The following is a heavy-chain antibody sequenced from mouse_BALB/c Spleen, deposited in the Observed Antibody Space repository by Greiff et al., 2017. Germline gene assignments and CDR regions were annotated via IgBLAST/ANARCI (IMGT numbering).Heavy chain of an antibody. J-gene: IGHJ4*01. Sequence: QVQLQQSGAELVKPGASVKLSCKASGYTFTSYYMYWVKQRPGQGLEWIGEINPSNGGTNFNEKFKSKATLTVDKSSSTAYMQLSSLTSEDSAVYYCTRSDYGNYYAMDYWGQGTSVTVSS. D-gene: IGHD2-1*01. CDR3: TRSDYGNYYAMDY. V-gene: IGHV1S81*02. CDR1: GYTFTSYY. CDR2: INPSNGGT.